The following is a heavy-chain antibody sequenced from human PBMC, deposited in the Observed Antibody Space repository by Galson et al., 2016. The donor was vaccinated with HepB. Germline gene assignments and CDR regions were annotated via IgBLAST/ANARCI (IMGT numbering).Heavy chain of an antibody. Sequence: SLRLSCAASGFTFSTYGMNWVRQVPGKGLEWVSSISSSSSYIYYGDSLKGRFTISRDNAKNSLYLPMNSLGAEDTAVYYCARDRGIQLWSRDGFDYWGQGTLVTVSS. CDR2: ISSSSSYI. CDR1: GFTFSTYG. V-gene: IGHV3-21*01. D-gene: IGHD5-18*01. J-gene: IGHJ4*02. CDR3: ARDRGIQLWSRDGFDY.